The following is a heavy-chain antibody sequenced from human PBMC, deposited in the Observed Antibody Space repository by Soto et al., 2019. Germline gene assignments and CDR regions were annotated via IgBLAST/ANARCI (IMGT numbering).Heavy chain of an antibody. D-gene: IGHD2-21*01. CDR2: IRTKANSYAT. V-gene: IGHV3-73*01. CDR3: ARRALSGDADC. J-gene: IGHJ1*01. Sequence: GESLKISCAASGFTFRGSAMHWVRQASGKGLEWVGRIRTKANSYATAYAASVQGRFTISRDDSKSTAYLQMNSLKTEDTAVYYCARRALSGDADCWGQGTRVTVSS. CDR1: GFTFRGSA.